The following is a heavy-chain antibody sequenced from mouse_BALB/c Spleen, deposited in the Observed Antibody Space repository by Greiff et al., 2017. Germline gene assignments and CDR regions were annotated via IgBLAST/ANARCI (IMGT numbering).Heavy chain of an antibody. V-gene: IGHV5-17*02. Sequence: EVQLVESGGGLVQPGGSRKLSCAASGFTFSSFGMHWVRQAPEKGLEWVAYISSGSSTIYYADTVKGRFTISRDNPKNTLFLQMTSLRSEDTAMYYCARSRWDDWYFDVWGAGTTVTVSS. J-gene: IGHJ1*01. D-gene: IGHD4-1*01. CDR1: GFTFSSFG. CDR3: ARSRWDDWYFDV. CDR2: ISSGSSTI.